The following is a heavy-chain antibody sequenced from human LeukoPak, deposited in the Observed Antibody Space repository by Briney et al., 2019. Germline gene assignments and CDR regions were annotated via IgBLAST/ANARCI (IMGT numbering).Heavy chain of an antibody. CDR2: IYYSGST. V-gene: IGHV4-39*01. D-gene: IGHD3-22*01. CDR1: GGSISSSSYH. Sequence: SETLSLTCTVSGGSISSSSYHWGWIRQPPGKGLEWIGSIYYSGSTYYNPSLKSRVTISVDTSKNQFSLKLSSVTGADTAVYYCARPHYDSSGYSGFDYWGQGTLVTVSS. CDR3: ARPHYDSSGYSGFDY. J-gene: IGHJ4*02.